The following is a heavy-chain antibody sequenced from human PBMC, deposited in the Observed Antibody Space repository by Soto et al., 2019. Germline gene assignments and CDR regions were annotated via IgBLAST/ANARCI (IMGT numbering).Heavy chain of an antibody. CDR3: ARGPRGCISTSCPSGWFDP. D-gene: IGHD2-2*01. J-gene: IGHJ5*02. CDR1: GFTFSSYW. CDR2: IKQDGSEK. Sequence: PGGSLRLSCAASGFTFSSYWMSWVRQAPGKGLEWVANIKQDGSEKYYVDSVKGRFTISRDNAKNSLYLQMNSLRAEDTAVYYCARGPRGCISTSCPSGWFDPWGQGTLVTVSS. V-gene: IGHV3-7*01.